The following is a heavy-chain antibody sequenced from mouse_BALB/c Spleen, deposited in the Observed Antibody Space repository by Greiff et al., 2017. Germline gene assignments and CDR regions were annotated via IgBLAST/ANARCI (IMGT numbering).Heavy chain of an antibody. CDR1: GYSFTSYW. Sequence: EVQLQESGTVLARPGASVKMSCKASGYSFTSYWMHWVKQRPGQGLEWIGAIYPGNSDTSYNQKFKGKAKLTAVTSASTAYMELSSLTNEDSAVYYCTRYQNRYDVAWFAYWGQGTLVTVSA. CDR3: TRYQNRYDVAWFAY. J-gene: IGHJ3*01. V-gene: IGHV1-5*01. D-gene: IGHD2-14*01. CDR2: IYPGNSDT.